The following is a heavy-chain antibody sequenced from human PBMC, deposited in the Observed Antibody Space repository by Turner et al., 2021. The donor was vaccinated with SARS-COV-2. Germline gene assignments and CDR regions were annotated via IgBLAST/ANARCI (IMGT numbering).Heavy chain of an antibody. CDR1: GFPFSSYG. V-gene: IGHV3-33*01. Sequence: QVQLVVSGGGVVQPGSSLRLSCTASGFPFSSYGRHWVRQAPGKGLEWVAVIWYDGSNKYYPYSVKGLFTTARDNSKNTLYLQRNGLSAEDTAVYYWARPPLPDVLPNSMDAFDIWGQGTMVTVSS. CDR2: IWYDGSNK. D-gene: IGHD3-10*01. J-gene: IGHJ3*02. CDR3: ARPPLPDVLPNSMDAFDI.